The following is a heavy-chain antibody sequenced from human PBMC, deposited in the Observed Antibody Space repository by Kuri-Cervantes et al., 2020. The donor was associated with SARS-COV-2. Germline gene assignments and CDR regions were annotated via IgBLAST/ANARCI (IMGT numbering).Heavy chain of an antibody. J-gene: IGHJ4*02. V-gene: IGHV1-46*01. CDR3: ARDGVPAYSYDSSGPSPGMW. D-gene: IGHD3-22*01. Sequence: ASVKVSCKSSGYTFTSYYMHWVRQAPGQGLEWMGIINPSGGSTSYAQKLQGRVTMNRDTSTSTVYMELSSLRAEDTAVYYCARDGVPAYSYDSSGPSPGMWWGQGTLVTVSS. CDR2: INPSGGST. CDR1: GYTFTSYY.